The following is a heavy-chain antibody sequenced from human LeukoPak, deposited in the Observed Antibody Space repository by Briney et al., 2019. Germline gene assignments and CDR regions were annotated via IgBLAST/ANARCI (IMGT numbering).Heavy chain of an antibody. CDR3: ARAGSSSDGYYYYYMDV. V-gene: IGHV4-59*08. CDR2: IYYSGST. Sequence: SETLSLTYTVSGGSISSYYWSWIRQPPGKGLEWIGYIYYSGSTNYNPSLKSRVTISVDTSKNQFSLKLSSVTAADTAVYYCARAGSSSDGYYYYYMDVWGKGTMVTVSS. CDR1: GGSISSYY. J-gene: IGHJ6*03. D-gene: IGHD6-6*01.